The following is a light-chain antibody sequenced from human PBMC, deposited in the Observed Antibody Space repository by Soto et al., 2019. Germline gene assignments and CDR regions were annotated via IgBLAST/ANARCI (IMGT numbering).Light chain of an antibody. Sequence: DIQMTQSPSTLSASVGVRVTITCRASQSISSWLAWYQQKPGKAPKLLIYDASSLESGVPSRFSGSGSGTEFTLTISSLQPDDFATYYCQQYNSYSLTFGQGTKVDIK. CDR2: DAS. CDR1: QSISSW. J-gene: IGKJ1*01. V-gene: IGKV1-5*01. CDR3: QQYNSYSLT.